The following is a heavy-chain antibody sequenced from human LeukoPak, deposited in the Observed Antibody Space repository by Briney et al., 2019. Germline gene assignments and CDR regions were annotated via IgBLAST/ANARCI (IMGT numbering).Heavy chain of an antibody. CDR1: GYTFTGYY. V-gene: IGHV1-2*02. Sequence: GASVKVSCKASGYTFTGYYMPWVRQAPGQGLEWMGWINPNSDGTNYAQKFQGRVTMTRDTSISTAYMELSRLRSDDTAVYYCASGGTTGTTIDLDYWGQGTLVTVSS. J-gene: IGHJ4*02. CDR3: ASGGTTGTTIDLDY. CDR2: INPNSDGT. D-gene: IGHD1-1*01.